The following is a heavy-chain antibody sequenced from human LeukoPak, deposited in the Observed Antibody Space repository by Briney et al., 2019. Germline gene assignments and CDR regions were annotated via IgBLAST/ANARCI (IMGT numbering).Heavy chain of an antibody. CDR2: IYTSGST. J-gene: IGHJ4*02. Sequence: SETLSLTCTVSGGSISSYYWSWMRQPVGKGLEWIGRIYTSGSTKYNPSLKSRVTMSVDTSKNQFSLKLSSVTAADTAVYYCARGTMTTVTYYFDCWGQGTLVTVSS. D-gene: IGHD4-17*01. CDR1: GGSISSYY. CDR3: ARGTMTTVTYYFDC. V-gene: IGHV4-4*07.